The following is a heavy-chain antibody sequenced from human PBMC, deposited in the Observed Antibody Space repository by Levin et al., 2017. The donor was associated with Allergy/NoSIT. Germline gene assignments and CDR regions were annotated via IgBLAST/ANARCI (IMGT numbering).Heavy chain of an antibody. CDR2: IIPIFGTA. D-gene: IGHD3-22*01. V-gene: IGHV1-69*13. CDR3: ASFVMDRSGKIFRPTFDI. CDR1: GGTFSSYA. Sequence: ASVKVSCKASGGTFSSYAISWVRQAPGQGLEWMGGIIPIFGTANYAQKFQGRVTITADESTSTAYMELSSLRSEDTAVYYCASFVMDRSGKIFRPTFDIWGQGTMVTVSS. J-gene: IGHJ3*02.